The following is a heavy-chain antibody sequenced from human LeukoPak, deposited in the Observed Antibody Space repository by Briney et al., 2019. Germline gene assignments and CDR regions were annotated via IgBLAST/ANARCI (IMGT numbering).Heavy chain of an antibody. CDR3: AKDTWRADPDAFDI. D-gene: IGHD3-3*01. V-gene: IGHV3-30*02. J-gene: IGHJ3*02. CDR1: GFTFGPYT. Sequence: QTGGSLSFSFTASGFTFGPYTMNWFGRAPGKGLEWVAFIRYDGSNKYYADSVKGRFTISRDNSKNTLYLQMNSLRAEDTAVYYCAKDTWRADPDAFDIWGQGTMVTVSS. CDR2: IRYDGSNK.